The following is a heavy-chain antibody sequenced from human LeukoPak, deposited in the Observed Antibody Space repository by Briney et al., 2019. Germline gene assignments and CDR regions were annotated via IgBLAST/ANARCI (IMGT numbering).Heavy chain of an antibody. D-gene: IGHD5-18*01. Sequence: PSETLSLTCAVSGGSFSDYYWSWIRQPPGKGLEWIGEINHSGSTNCSPSLKSRVTISVDTSKNQFSLQLSSVTAADTAVYYCARDRTRGYSYGYLGADFDYWGQGTLVTVSS. V-gene: IGHV4-34*01. CDR2: INHSGST. CDR3: ARDRTRGYSYGYLGADFDY. CDR1: GGSFSDYY. J-gene: IGHJ4*02.